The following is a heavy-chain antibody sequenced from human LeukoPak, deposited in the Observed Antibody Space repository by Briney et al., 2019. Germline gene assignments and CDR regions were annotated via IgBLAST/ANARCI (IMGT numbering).Heavy chain of an antibody. CDR1: GGSISNYY. CDR3: ARHENYYDSSGTTGWFDP. V-gene: IGHV4-4*07. D-gene: IGHD3-22*01. CDR2: IYTRGNT. Sequence: PSETLSLTCTVSGGSISNYYWSWIRQPAGKGLEWIGRIYTRGNTNYNPSLKSRVTMSLDTSKSQFSLKLSSVTAADTAVYYCARHENYYDSSGTTGWFDPWGQGTLVTVSS. J-gene: IGHJ5*02.